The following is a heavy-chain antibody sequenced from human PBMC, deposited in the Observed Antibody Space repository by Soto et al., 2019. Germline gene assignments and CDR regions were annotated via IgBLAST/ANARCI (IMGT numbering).Heavy chain of an antibody. CDR3: ARLSPYSTITPWFDP. CDR1: GGSISSYY. J-gene: IGHJ5*02. D-gene: IGHD6-13*01. V-gene: IGHV4-59*08. Sequence: PSETLSLTCTVSGGSISSYYWSWIRQPPGKGLEWIGYIYYSGSTNYNPSLKSRVTISVDTSKNQFSLKLSSVTAADTAVYYCARLSPYSTITPWFDPWGQGTLVTVSS. CDR2: IYYSGST.